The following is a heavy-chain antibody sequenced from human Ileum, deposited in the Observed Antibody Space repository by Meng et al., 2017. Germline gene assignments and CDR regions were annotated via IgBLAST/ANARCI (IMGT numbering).Heavy chain of an antibody. V-gene: IGHV3-74*02. Sequence: VQVVESGGGVVLPGGSLRLSCAASGFTFSVYAMHWVRQAPGKGLVWVSRINSDGSSISYADAVKGRFTISRDNAKNTLYLQMNNLRDDDTAVYYCARYNSGWHVCDSWGQGILVTVSS. J-gene: IGHJ4*02. CDR3: ARYNSGWHVCDS. CDR1: GFTFSVYA. CDR2: INSDGSSI. D-gene: IGHD6-19*01.